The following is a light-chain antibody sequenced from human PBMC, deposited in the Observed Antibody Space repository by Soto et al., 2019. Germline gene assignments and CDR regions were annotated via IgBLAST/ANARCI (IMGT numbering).Light chain of an antibody. J-gene: IGLJ2*01. CDR3: QSYDSSLSGSGVV. Sequence: QSVLTQPPSVSGAPGQRVTISCTGSSSNIGAGYDVHWYQQLPGTAPKLLIYGNSNRPSGVPDRFSGSKSGTSASLAITGLQAEDEADYHCQSYDSSLSGSGVVFGGGTKLTVL. CDR2: GNS. V-gene: IGLV1-40*01. CDR1: SSNIGAGYD.